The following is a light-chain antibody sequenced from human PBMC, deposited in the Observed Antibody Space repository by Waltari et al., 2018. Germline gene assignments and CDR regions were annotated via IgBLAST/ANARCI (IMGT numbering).Light chain of an antibody. Sequence: NFMLTQPHSVSESPGKTVTISCTRSSGSIPNNYVQWYQQRPGSAPTTVIFEDNQRPSGVPDRFSGSIDSSSNSASLTISALKTEDEANYYCQSYDSSSRVVFGGGTKLTVL. CDR3: QSYDSSSRVV. CDR1: SGSIPNNY. CDR2: EDN. J-gene: IGLJ2*01. V-gene: IGLV6-57*03.